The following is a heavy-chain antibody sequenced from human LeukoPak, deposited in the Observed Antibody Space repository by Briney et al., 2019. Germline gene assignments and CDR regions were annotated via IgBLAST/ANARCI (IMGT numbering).Heavy chain of an antibody. J-gene: IGHJ4*02. V-gene: IGHV3-53*01. CDR2: IYSGGST. CDR1: GFTFSSYA. Sequence: GGSLRLSCAASGFTFSSYAMSWVRQAPGKGLEWVSVIYSGGSTYYADSVKGRFTISRDNSKNTLYLQMNSLRAEDTAVYYCATRRYYDSSGYEFDYWGQGTLVTVSS. D-gene: IGHD3-22*01. CDR3: ATRRYYDSSGYEFDY.